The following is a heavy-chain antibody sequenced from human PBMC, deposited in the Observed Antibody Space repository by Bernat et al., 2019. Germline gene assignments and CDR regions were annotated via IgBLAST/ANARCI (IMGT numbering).Heavy chain of an antibody. CDR3: TRVARRSGSYGADY. D-gene: IGHD3-10*01. V-gene: IGHV3-15*01. Sequence: EVQLVESGGGLVKPGGSLRLSCAASGFTFSNAWMSWVRQAPGKGLEWVGRIKSKTDGGTTDYAAPVKGRFTISRDDSKNTAYLQMNSLKTEDTAVYYCTRVARRSGSYGADYWGQGTLVTVSS. CDR1: GFTFSNAW. CDR2: IKSKTDGGTT. J-gene: IGHJ4*02.